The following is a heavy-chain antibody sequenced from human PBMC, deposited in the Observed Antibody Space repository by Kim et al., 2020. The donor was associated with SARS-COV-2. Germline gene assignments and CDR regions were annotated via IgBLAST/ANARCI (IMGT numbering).Heavy chain of an antibody. J-gene: IGHJ4*02. D-gene: IGHD3-10*02. CDR2: ISGSGGWT. CDR1: GFTFSNYA. V-gene: IGHV3-23*01. CDR3: AKASGYYVFEY. Sequence: GGSLRLSCAASGFTFSNYAMNWVRQAPGKELEWVSVISGSGGWTYYADSVKGRFTISTDNSKSTLYLQMSSLRAEDTAVYYCAKASGYYVFEYWGQGTLVTVSS.